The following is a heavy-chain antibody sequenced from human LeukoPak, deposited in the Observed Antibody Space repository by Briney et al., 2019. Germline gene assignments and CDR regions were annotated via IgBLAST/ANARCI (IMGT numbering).Heavy chain of an antibody. CDR1: GYTLTELS. Sequence: GASMKVSCKVSGYTLTELSMHWVRQAPGKGLEWMGGFDPEDGETIYAQKFQGRVTMTEDTSTDTAYMELSSLRSEDTAVYYCATATYSGSYQYLDYWGQGTLVTVSS. D-gene: IGHD1-26*01. CDR3: ATATYSGSYQYLDY. V-gene: IGHV1-24*01. CDR2: FDPEDGET. J-gene: IGHJ4*02.